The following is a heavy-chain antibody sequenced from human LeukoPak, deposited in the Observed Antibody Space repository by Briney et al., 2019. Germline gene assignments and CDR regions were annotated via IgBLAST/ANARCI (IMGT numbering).Heavy chain of an antibody. D-gene: IGHD3-16*02. V-gene: IGHV3-7*01. Sequence: QPGGSLRLSCTTSGFTFSSSWMNWVRQAPGKGLEWVANIKHDGSEISYVDSVKGRFTISRDNAKNSLYLQMNSLRAEDTAVYYCARVRKPPLDYVWGSYRPIVRQSFDYWGQGTLVTVSS. CDR1: GFTFSSSW. CDR3: ARVRKPPLDYVWGSYRPIVRQSFDY. J-gene: IGHJ4*02. CDR2: IKHDGSEI.